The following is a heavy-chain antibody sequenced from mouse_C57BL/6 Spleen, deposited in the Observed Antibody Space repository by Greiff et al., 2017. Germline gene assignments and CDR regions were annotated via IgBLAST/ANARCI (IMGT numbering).Heavy chain of an antibody. CDR2: INYDGSST. CDR3: ARDQGYSNSHWYFDV. V-gene: IGHV5-16*01. Sequence: EVNLVEPEGGLVQPGSSMKLSCTASGFNFSDSYMDWVRQVPETGLEWVANINYDGSSTYYLDTLKSRFILSRENAKNILYLQRSSLKSEDTATYYCARDQGYSNSHWYFDVWGTGTTVTVSS. J-gene: IGHJ1*03. CDR1: GFNFSDSY. D-gene: IGHD2-5*01.